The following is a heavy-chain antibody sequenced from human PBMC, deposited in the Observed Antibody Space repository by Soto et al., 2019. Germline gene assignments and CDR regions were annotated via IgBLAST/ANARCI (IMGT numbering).Heavy chain of an antibody. CDR3: ASRSGSYERGNYFDY. J-gene: IGHJ4*02. CDR2: ISGSGGST. V-gene: IGHV3-23*01. Sequence: PGGSLRLSCAASGFTFSSYAMSWFRQAPGKGLEWFSAISGSGGSTYYADSVKGRFTISGDNSKNTLYLQMNSLRAEDTAVYYCASRSGSYERGNYFDYWGQGTLVTVSS. CDR1: GFTFSSYA. D-gene: IGHD3-10*01.